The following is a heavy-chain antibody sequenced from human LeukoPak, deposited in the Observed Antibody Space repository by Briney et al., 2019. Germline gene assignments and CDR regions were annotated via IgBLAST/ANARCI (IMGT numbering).Heavy chain of an antibody. D-gene: IGHD6-13*01. Sequence: GGSLRLSCAASGFTFSSYEMNWVRQAPGKGLEWISYISSSGHIIYYADSVKGRFTISRDNAKNTLYLQRNSLRAEDTAVYYCTREILAAGKTLTYWGQGNLITVSS. CDR2: ISSSGHII. V-gene: IGHV3-48*03. CDR3: TREILAAGKTLTY. CDR1: GFTFSSYE. J-gene: IGHJ4*02.